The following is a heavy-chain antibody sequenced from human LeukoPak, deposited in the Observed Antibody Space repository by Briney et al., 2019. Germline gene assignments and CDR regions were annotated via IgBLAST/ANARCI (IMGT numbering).Heavy chain of an antibody. CDR1: GGSISSGDYY. D-gene: IGHD1-26*01. CDR2: IYYSGST. V-gene: IGHV4-30-4*01. CDR3: ARGRGELLQGFDY. J-gene: IGHJ4*02. Sequence: PSETLSLTCTVSGGSISSGDYYWSWIRQPPGKGLEWIGYIYYSGSTYYNPSLKSRVTISVDTSKNQFSLKLSSVTAADTAAYYCARGRGELLQGFDYWGQGTLVTVSS.